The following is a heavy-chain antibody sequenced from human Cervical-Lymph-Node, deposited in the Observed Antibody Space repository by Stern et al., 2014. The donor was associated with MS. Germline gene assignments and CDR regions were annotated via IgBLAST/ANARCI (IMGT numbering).Heavy chain of an antibody. Sequence: QVQVQESGPGLLKPSGTLSLTCAVSGDSISGNKWWSWVRQPPEKGLEWIGEIHPGGSTNYNPSLKSRVTMSLDKSKNHLSLELTSVTAADTAVYYCVTDWSAYGYSYDYWGQGTLVTVSS. J-gene: IGHJ4*02. D-gene: IGHD3-3*01. V-gene: IGHV4-4*02. CDR3: VTDWSAYGYSYDY. CDR2: IHPGGST. CDR1: GDSISGNKW.